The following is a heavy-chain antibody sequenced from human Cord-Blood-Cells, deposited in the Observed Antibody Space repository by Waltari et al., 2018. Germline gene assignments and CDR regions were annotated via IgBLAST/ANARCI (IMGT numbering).Heavy chain of an antibody. Sequence: QVQLQQWGAGLLKPSETLSLTCAVYGGSFSGYYWSWIRQPPGKGLEGIGEINHSGSTNSNPSLKSRVTISVDTSKNQFSLKLSSVTAADTAVYYCAGQLLPGYWGQGTLVTVSS. CDR2: INHSGST. V-gene: IGHV4-34*01. CDR3: AGQLLPGY. CDR1: GGSFSGYY. D-gene: IGHD2-2*01. J-gene: IGHJ4*02.